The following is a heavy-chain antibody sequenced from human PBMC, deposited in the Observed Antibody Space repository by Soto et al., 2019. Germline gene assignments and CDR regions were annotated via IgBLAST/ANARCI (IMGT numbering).Heavy chain of an antibody. D-gene: IGHD1-1*01. V-gene: IGHV3-33*01. CDR1: GSTFSSYA. Sequence: QVQLVESGGGVVQPGRSLRLSCAVSGSTFSSYAMHWVRQAPGKGLEWVAVIWYDGSNEDYADSVKGRFTISRDNSKKTLCLQMNSLRVEDTAVYYCAREETGTFDCWGQGTLVTVSS. CDR3: AREETGTFDC. CDR2: IWYDGSNE. J-gene: IGHJ4*02.